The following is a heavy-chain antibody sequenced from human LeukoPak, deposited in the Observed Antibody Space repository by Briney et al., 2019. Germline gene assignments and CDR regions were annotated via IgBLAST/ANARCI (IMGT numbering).Heavy chain of an antibody. CDR3: ARRVKVNFVGLFGEDNNYYYMDV. Sequence: SETLSLTCAVYGESFTTFYWGWIRQTPGKGLEWIGEINHTGSINYNPSLKSRVTISIDTSKNQFSLKLNSVTAADTAVYYCARRVKVNFVGLFGEDNNYYYMDVWGKGTTVTVS. J-gene: IGHJ6*03. CDR2: INHTGSI. D-gene: IGHD3-10*02. V-gene: IGHV4-34*01. CDR1: GESFTTFY.